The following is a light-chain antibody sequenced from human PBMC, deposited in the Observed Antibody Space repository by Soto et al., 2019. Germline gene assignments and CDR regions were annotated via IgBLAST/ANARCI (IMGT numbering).Light chain of an antibody. J-gene: IGKJ4*01. Sequence: IPMTQSPSSLSASVGDRVSITCRASQSISSYLNWYQQTPGKAPKLLLSSASSLRSGLPSRFSGSGSGTDFTLTISSLQPEDFAIYYCQQSYITPLTFGGGTKVDIK. CDR1: QSISSY. CDR2: SAS. CDR3: QQSYITPLT. V-gene: IGKV1-39*01.